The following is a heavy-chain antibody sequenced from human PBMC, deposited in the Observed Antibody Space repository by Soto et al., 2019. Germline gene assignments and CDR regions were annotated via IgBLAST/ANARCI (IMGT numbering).Heavy chain of an antibody. J-gene: IGHJ4*02. CDR3: TTEGRD. CDR1: AFSFSNAW. CDR2: IRSKTDGGTA. V-gene: IGHV3-15*01. Sequence: EVQLVESGGGLVKPGGSLTLSCAASAFSFSNAWMSWVRQAAGKGLEWVGRIRSKTDGGTADYTAPVKGRFIISRDDSKNTVSLEMNSLKTEDTAVYYCTTEGRDWGQGTLVTVSS.